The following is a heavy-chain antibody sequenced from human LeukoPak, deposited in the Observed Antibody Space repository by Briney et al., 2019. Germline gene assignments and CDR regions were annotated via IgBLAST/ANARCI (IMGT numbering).Heavy chain of an antibody. CDR1: GFTFSSYS. CDR2: ISSSSSTI. J-gene: IGHJ4*02. V-gene: IGHV3-48*04. D-gene: IGHD2-15*01. CDR3: VREGCSGGSCDIDY. Sequence: PGGSLRLSCAASGFTFSSYSMNWVRQAPGKGLEWVSYISSSSSTIYYADSVKGRFTISRDNAKNSLYLQMNSLRAEDTAVYYCVREGCSGGSCDIDYWGQGTLVTVSS.